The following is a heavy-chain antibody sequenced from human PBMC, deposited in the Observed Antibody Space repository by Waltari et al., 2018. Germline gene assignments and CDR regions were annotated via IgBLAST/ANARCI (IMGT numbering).Heavy chain of an antibody. Sequence: QVQLQESGPRLVKPSATLSLTCNVSGGPIGSYYWGWIRQPAGKGLQWVGRVYINGRTDYNPSLKSRVTVSLDTSKQQFSLKLTSVTAADTAMYYCTRDSGVFWSWSQGTLVTVSS. CDR3: TRDSGVFWS. CDR2: VYINGRT. CDR1: GGPIGSYY. D-gene: IGHD3-10*01. J-gene: IGHJ5*02. V-gene: IGHV4-4*07.